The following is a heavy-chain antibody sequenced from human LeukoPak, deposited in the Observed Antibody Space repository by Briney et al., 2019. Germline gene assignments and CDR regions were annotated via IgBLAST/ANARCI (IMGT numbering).Heavy chain of an antibody. CDR2: INHNGNVN. J-gene: IGHJ4*02. CDR1: GFTFSSYW. V-gene: IGHV3-7*03. Sequence: GGSLRLSCAASGFTFSSYWMNWARQAPGKGLEWVASINHNGNVNYYVDSVKGRFTISRDNAKNSLYLQMNSLRAEDTAVYYCAKTRPLDSSSWSHGDYWGQGTLVTVSS. D-gene: IGHD6-13*01. CDR3: AKTRPLDSSSWSHGDY.